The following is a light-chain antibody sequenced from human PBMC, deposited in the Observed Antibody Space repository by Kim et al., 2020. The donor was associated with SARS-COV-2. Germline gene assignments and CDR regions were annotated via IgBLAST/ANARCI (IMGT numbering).Light chain of an antibody. CDR3: QLYDNLRLT. J-gene: IGKJ4*01. CDR1: QDISNY. CDR2: DAS. V-gene: IGKV1-33*01. Sequence: DIQMTQSPSSLSASVGDRVTVPCQASQDISNYLNWYLQKPGKAPKLLIYDASYLETGVPSRFSGRGSGTDFTFTISSLQPEDIATYYWQLYDNLRLTFGGGTKVDIK.